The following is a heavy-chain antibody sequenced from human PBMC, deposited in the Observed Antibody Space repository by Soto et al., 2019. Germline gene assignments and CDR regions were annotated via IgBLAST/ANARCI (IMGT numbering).Heavy chain of an antibody. V-gene: IGHV5-51*01. CDR3: ARGNLPGDYYYFGMDV. CDR1: GYTFTNYW. CDR2: IYPGDSDT. Sequence: PGASLKISCKGSGYTFTNYWIGWVRQMPGKGPEWMGIIYPGDSDTSYSPSFQGQVTISADKSISTAYLQCSSLKASDTAMDYCARGNLPGDYYYFGMDVWGQGTTVTVSS. J-gene: IGHJ6*02.